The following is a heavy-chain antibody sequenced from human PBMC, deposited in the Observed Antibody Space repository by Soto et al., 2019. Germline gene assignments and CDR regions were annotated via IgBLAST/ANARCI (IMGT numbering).Heavy chain of an antibody. CDR2: INHTGST. D-gene: IGHD3-16*01. CDR1: GGSFSGYY. Sequence: QVQLQQWGAGLLKPSETLSLTCAVYGGSFSGYYWSWIRQPPGKGLEWIGEINHTGSTDYNPSLKSRVTISVDTSKNQFSLKLSSVTAADTAVYYCARVVRRGSYTYWGQGTLVTVSS. CDR3: ARVVRRGSYTY. V-gene: IGHV4-34*01. J-gene: IGHJ4*02.